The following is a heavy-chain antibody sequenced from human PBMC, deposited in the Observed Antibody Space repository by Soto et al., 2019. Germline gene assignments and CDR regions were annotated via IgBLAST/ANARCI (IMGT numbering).Heavy chain of an antibody. CDR3: ARGAVGYRPYYYYYYMDV. CDR1: GGTFSSYT. Sequence: QVQLVQSGAEVKKPGSSVKVSCKASGGTFSSYTISWVRQAPGQGLEWMGRIIPILGIANYAQKFQGRVTITADKSTSTAYMELSSLRSEDTAVYYCARGAVGYRPYYYYYYMDVWGKGTTVTVSS. J-gene: IGHJ6*03. D-gene: IGHD6-25*01. CDR2: IIPILGIA. V-gene: IGHV1-69*02.